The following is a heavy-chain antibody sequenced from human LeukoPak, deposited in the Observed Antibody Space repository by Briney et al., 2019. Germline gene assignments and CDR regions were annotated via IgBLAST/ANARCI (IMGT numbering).Heavy chain of an antibody. CDR2: ISASGATT. Sequence: GGSLRLSCAASGFTFRSYAMSWVRQAPAKGLEWVSAISASGATTNYADSVKGRFTISRDNSKNTLYLQMNSLRAEDTAVYYCARETTGYYYGFDYWGQGTLVTVSS. V-gene: IGHV3-23*01. J-gene: IGHJ4*02. D-gene: IGHD3-22*01. CDR3: ARETTGYYYGFDY. CDR1: GFTFRSYA.